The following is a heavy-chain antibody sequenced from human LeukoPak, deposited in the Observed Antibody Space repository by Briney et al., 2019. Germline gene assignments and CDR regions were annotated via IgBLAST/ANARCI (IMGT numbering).Heavy chain of an antibody. Sequence: PSETLSLTCAFYGGSFSGYYWSWIRQPPGKGLEWIGEINHSGSTNYNPSLKSRVTISVDTSKNQFSLKLSSVTAADTAVYYCARRIVVVPATRVRASRYFDYWGQGTLVTVSS. V-gene: IGHV4-34*01. CDR2: INHSGST. CDR1: GGSFSGYY. J-gene: IGHJ4*02. D-gene: IGHD2-2*01. CDR3: ARRIVVVPATRVRASRYFDY.